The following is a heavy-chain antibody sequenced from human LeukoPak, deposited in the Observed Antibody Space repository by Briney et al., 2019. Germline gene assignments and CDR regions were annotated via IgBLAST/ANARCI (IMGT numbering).Heavy chain of an antibody. J-gene: IGHJ4*02. CDR1: GFTFRVFW. Sequence: GGSLRLSCAGSGFTFRVFWMSGVRETPGRGLEWVANIKEDVTEKNLVHSVKGRFTISRDNTKNSLYLQMNSLRAEDTAVYYCARETTVTTSLFDLWGQGTLVTVSS. V-gene: IGHV3-7*03. D-gene: IGHD4-11*01. CDR3: ARETTVTTSLFDL. CDR2: IKEDVTEK.